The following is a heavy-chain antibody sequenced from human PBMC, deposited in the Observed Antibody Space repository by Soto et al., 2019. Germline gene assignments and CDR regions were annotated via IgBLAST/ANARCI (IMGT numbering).Heavy chain of an antibody. CDR2: IIPIFGTA. CDR1: GGNFSCYA. D-gene: IGHD3-3*01. J-gene: IGHJ4*02. Sequence: ASLTDSCKASGGNFSCYAIGGVRQAPRQGLEWMGGIIPIFGTADYAQKFQGRVTITADESTSTAYMELSSLRSEDTAVYYCARDRAVRDFLDAPYYFDYWGQGPLVTVSS. V-gene: IGHV1-69*13. CDR3: ARDRAVRDFLDAPYYFDY.